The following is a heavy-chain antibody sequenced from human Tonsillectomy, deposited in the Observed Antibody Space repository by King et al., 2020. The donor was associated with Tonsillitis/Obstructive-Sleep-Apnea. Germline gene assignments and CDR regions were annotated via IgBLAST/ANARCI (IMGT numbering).Heavy chain of an antibody. CDR1: GGSISSSSYY. D-gene: IGHD2-2*01. J-gene: IGHJ5*02. V-gene: IGHV4-39*01. CDR2: IYYSGST. CDR3: ARRPNPYCSSTSCYPGWFDP. Sequence: QLQESGPGLVKPSETLSLTCTVSGGSISSSSYYWGWIRQPPGKGLEWIGSIYYSGSTYYNPSLKSRVTISVDTSKNQFSLKLSSVTAADTAVYYCARRPNPYCSSTSCYPGWFDPWGQGTLVTVSS.